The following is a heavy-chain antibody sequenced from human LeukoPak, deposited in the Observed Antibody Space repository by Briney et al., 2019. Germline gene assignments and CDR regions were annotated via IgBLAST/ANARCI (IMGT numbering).Heavy chain of an antibody. V-gene: IGHV1-2*02. J-gene: IGHJ5*02. D-gene: IGHD3-10*01. CDR1: GYTFTGYY. Sequence: ASVKVSCKASGYTFTGYYMHWVRQAPGQGLEWMGWINPNSGGTNYAQKFQGRVTMTRDTSISTAYMELRSLRSDDTAVYYCARDRITMVRGAKSGKDWFDPWGQGTLVTVSS. CDR3: ARDRITMVRGAKSGKDWFDP. CDR2: INPNSGGT.